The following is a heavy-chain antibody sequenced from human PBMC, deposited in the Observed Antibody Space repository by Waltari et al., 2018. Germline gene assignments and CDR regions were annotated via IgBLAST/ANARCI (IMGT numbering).Heavy chain of an antibody. CDR1: GFTFAAYA. J-gene: IGHJ4*02. Sequence: QVRLVESGGGVVQPGRSLRLSCAASGFTFAAYAMYWVRQVPGKGLDLVAVISKDGSNEYYTDSVKGRFTIARDNAKDTLYLHMNNLRPDDTADYYCASTVAAAVSWGQGTRVTVS. D-gene: IGHD6-13*01. CDR2: ISKDGSNE. CDR3: ASTVAAAVS. V-gene: IGHV3-30*14.